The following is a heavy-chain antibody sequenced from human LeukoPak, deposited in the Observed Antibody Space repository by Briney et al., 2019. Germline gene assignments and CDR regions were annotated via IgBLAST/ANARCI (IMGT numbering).Heavy chain of an antibody. D-gene: IGHD6-6*01. J-gene: IGHJ4*02. CDR1: GGSISGYY. CDR2: INHSGST. CDR3: ARVAARRFDY. Sequence: KPSETLSLTCTVSGGSISGYYWSWIRQPPGKGLEWIGEINHSGSTNYNPSLKSRVTISVDTSKNQFSLKLSSVTAADTAVYYCARVAARRFDYWGQGTLVTVSS. V-gene: IGHV4-34*01.